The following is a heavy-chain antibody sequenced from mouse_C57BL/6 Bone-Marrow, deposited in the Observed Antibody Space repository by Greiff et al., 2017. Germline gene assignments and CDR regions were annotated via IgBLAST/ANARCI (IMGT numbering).Heavy chain of an antibody. CDR2: IYPRSGNT. Sequence: VQVVESGAELARPGASVKLSCKASGYTFTSYGISWVKQRTGQGLEWIGEIYPRSGNTYYNEKFKGKATLTADKSSSTAYMELRSLTSEDSAVYFCARGGLLWYAMDYWGQGTSVTVSS. D-gene: IGHD2-10*01. CDR1: GYTFTSYG. V-gene: IGHV1-81*01. J-gene: IGHJ4*01. CDR3: ARGGLLWYAMDY.